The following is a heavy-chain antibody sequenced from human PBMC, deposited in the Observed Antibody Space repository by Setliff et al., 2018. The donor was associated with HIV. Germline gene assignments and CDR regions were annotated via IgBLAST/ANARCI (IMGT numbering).Heavy chain of an antibody. V-gene: IGHV4-59*12. J-gene: IGHJ4*02. CDR3: ARGRGSSSSWPIDY. Sequence: PSETLSLTCTVSGGSISSYYWSWIRQPPGKGLEWIGYIYNTGSTYHSPSLESRVTLSIDTSKNQFSLKLSSVTAADTAVYFCARGRGSSSSWPIDYWGQGTLVTVSS. D-gene: IGHD6-13*01. CDR2: IYNTGST. CDR1: GGSISSYY.